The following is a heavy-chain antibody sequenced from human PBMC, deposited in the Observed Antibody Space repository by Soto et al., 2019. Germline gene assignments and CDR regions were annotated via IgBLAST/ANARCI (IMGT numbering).Heavy chain of an antibody. Sequence: QVQLVESGGGVVQPGRSLRLSCAASGFTFSSYGMHWVRQAPGKGLEWVAVISYDGSNKYYADSVKGRFTISRDNSKNTLYLQMNSLRAEDTAVYYCAKRDLDYYDSSGYYSSNYYYGMDVWGQGTTVTVSS. CDR2: ISYDGSNK. CDR3: AKRDLDYYDSSGYYSSNYYYGMDV. V-gene: IGHV3-30*18. CDR1: GFTFSSYG. D-gene: IGHD3-22*01. J-gene: IGHJ6*02.